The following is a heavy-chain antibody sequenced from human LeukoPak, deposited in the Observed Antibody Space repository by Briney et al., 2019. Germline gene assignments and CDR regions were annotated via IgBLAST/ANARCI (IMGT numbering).Heavy chain of an antibody. CDR1: GFTFSSYA. CDR3: ARASGSYGNDAFDI. Sequence: GRSLRLSCAASGFTFSSYAMHWVRQAPGKGLEWMALISYDGNNKYYAGSVKGRFTISRDNSKNTLYLQMNSLRAEDTAVYYCARASGSYGNDAFDIWGQGTMVTVSS. J-gene: IGHJ3*02. CDR2: ISYDGNNK. V-gene: IGHV3-30-3*01. D-gene: IGHD1-26*01.